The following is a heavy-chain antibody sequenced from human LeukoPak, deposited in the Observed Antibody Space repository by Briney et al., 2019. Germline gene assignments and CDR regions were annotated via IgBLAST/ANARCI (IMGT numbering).Heavy chain of an antibody. CDR3: ARFDYANYYFDY. CDR2: ISSSGSTI. D-gene: IGHD4-17*01. Sequence: GGSLRLSCAASGFTFDDYGMSWVRQAPGEGLEWVSYISSSGSTIYYADSVKGRFTISRDNAKNSLYLQMNSLRAEDTAVYYCARFDYANYYFDYWGQGTLVTVSS. CDR1: GFTFDDYG. J-gene: IGHJ4*02. V-gene: IGHV3-48*03.